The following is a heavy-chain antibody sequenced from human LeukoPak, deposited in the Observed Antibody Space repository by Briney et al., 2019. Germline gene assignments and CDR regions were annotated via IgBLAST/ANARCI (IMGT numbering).Heavy chain of an antibody. Sequence: GGSLRLSCAASGFTFSSYAMHWVRQAPGKGLEWVAVISYDGSNKYYADSVKGRFTISRDNAKNSLYLQMNSLRAEDTAVYYCARESYSSGWYLDYWGQGTLVTVSS. V-gene: IGHV3-30*04. D-gene: IGHD6-19*01. CDR3: ARESYSSGWYLDY. CDR1: GFTFSSYA. J-gene: IGHJ4*02. CDR2: ISYDGSNK.